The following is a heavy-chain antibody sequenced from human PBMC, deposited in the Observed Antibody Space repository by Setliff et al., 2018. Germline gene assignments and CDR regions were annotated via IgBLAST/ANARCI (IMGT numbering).Heavy chain of an antibody. J-gene: IGHJ6*03. D-gene: IGHD3-3*01. CDR3: ARGITGNYNFWSGYYNYYYYYMDV. Sequence: PSETLSLTCAVYGGSFSGYYWSWIRQPPGKGLEWIGEINHSGSTNYNPSLKSRVTISVDTSKNQFSLTLSSVTAADTAVYYCARGITGNYNFWSGYYNYYYYYMDVWGKGTTVTVSS. CDR1: GGSFSGYY. CDR2: INHSGST. V-gene: IGHV4-34*01.